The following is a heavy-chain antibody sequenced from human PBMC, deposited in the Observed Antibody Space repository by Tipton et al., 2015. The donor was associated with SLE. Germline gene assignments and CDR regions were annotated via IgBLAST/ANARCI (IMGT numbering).Heavy chain of an antibody. D-gene: IGHD5-18*01. Sequence: SLRLSCAASGFTFSSYGMHWVRQAPGKGLEWVAVIWYDGSNKYYADSVKGRFTISRDNSKNTLYLQMNSLRAEDTAVYYCAREGRTAMVPYFDYWGQGTPVTVSS. V-gene: IGHV3-33*01. CDR2: IWYDGSNK. CDR1: GFTFSSYG. CDR3: AREGRTAMVPYFDY. J-gene: IGHJ4*02.